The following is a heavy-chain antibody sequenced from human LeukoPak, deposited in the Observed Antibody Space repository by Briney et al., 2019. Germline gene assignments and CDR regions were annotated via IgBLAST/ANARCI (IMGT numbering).Heavy chain of an antibody. Sequence: PGRSLRLSCSASGFTFSTYAMHWVRQAPGKGLEWVAVISYDGSNTYSADSVKGRFTISRDNSKNTLFLQMNSLRAEDTAVYYCAREWFPGAFDIWGQGTMVTVSS. CDR2: ISYDGSNT. D-gene: IGHD3-10*01. V-gene: IGHV3-30*14. CDR1: GFTFSTYA. CDR3: AREWFPGAFDI. J-gene: IGHJ3*02.